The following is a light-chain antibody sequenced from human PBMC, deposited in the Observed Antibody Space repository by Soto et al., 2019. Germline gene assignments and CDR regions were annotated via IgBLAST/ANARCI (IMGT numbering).Light chain of an antibody. J-gene: IGKJ4*01. Sequence: QMTQSPSSLSASVGDRVTITCQASQDISTSLNWYQQKPGKAPNLLIYAASTLQSGVPSRFSGSGSGTDFTLTISSLQPEDFATYFCQHGYSTPLTFGGGTKVDIK. CDR3: QHGYSTPLT. CDR2: AAS. V-gene: IGKV1-39*01. CDR1: QDISTS.